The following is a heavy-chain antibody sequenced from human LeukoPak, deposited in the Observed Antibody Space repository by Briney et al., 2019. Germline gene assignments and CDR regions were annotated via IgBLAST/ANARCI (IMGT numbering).Heavy chain of an antibody. CDR3: ARPSSLYGGTSEDY. J-gene: IGHJ4*02. V-gene: IGHV5-51*01. CDR2: IYPGDSDT. D-gene: IGHD4-23*01. Sequence: GESLKISCKASGYCFTDYWIVWVRQMPGEGLEWMGAIYPGDSDTRYSPSLDGQVTISADKSVSTTYLQWSSLQASDTAMYYCARPSSLYGGTSEDYWGQGTLVTVSS. CDR1: GYCFTDYW.